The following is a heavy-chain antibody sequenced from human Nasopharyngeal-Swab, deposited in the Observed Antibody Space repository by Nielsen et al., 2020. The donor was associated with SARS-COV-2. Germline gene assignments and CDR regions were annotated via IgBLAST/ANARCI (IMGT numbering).Heavy chain of an antibody. V-gene: IGHV1-3*01. Sequence: ASVKVSCKASGYTFTGYYMHWVRQAPGQRLEWMGWINAGNGNTKYSQKFQGRVTITRDTSASTAYMELSSLRSEDTAVYYCARGDHKYYYGSGSWFAFDYWGQGTLVTVSS. CDR2: INAGNGNT. CDR3: ARGDHKYYYGSGSWFAFDY. J-gene: IGHJ4*02. D-gene: IGHD3-10*01. CDR1: GYTFTGYY.